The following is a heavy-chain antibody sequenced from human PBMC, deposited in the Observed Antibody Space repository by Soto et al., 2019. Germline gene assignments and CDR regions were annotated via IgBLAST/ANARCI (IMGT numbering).Heavy chain of an antibody. CDR1: GGSVSSGSYY. V-gene: IGHV4-61*01. Sequence: QVQLQESGPGLVKPSETLSLTCTVSGGSVSSGSYYWSWIRQPPGKGLEWIGYIYYSGSTNYNPSPKSRVTLSVDTSKDQFSLKLSSVTAADTAVYYCARLAVAGSSPFAYWGQGTLVTVSS. D-gene: IGHD6-19*01. CDR2: IYYSGST. CDR3: ARLAVAGSSPFAY. J-gene: IGHJ4*02.